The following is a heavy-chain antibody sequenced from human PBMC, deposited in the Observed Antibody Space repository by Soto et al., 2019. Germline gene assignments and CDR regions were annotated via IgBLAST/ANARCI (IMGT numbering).Heavy chain of an antibody. CDR2: MNPNSGNT. Sequence: QVQLVQSGAEVKKPGASVKVSCKASGYTFTSYDINWVRQATGQGLEWMGWMNPNSGNTGYAQKFQGRVTMTRNTSISTAYMERSSLRSEDTAVYYCARVAGSSSWYDWYWFDPWGQGTLVTVSS. CDR3: ARVAGSSSWYDWYWFDP. D-gene: IGHD6-13*01. J-gene: IGHJ5*02. CDR1: GYTFTSYD. V-gene: IGHV1-8*01.